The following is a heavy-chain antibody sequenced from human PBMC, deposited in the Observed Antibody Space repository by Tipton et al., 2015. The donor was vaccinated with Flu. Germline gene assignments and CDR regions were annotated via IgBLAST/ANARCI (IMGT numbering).Heavy chain of an antibody. CDR3: ARALNSGREYTFDI. D-gene: IGHD1-26*01. CDR2: IIQSGNA. V-gene: IGHV4-38-2*02. Sequence: TLSLTCTVSGYFMSSGYYWGWIRQSPGTGLQWIATIIQSGNAYYNPSLRSRVTISVDTTKNLFSLNLSSVTATDTAVYYCARALNSGREYTFDIWGRGTVVTVSS. J-gene: IGHJ3*02. CDR1: GYFMSSGYY.